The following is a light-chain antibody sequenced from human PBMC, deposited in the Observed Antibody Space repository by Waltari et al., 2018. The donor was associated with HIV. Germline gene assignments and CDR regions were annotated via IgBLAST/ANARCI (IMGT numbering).Light chain of an antibody. J-gene: IGKJ3*01. CDR3: QQYDVPFT. CDR2: GAS. CDR1: QDINTY. Sequence: DIQMTQSPSSLSASVGDRVTITCRASQDINTYLNWYQQKPGKAPNLLIYGASNLETGVPSRFSGSGSGTEFIFTIDSLQPEDIATYYCQQYDVPFTFGPGTKVDIK. V-gene: IGKV1-33*01.